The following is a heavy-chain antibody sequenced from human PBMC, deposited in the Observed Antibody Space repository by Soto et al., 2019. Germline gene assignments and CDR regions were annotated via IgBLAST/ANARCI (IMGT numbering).Heavy chain of an antibody. J-gene: IGHJ3*02. Sequence: QLLESGPGLVTPSETLSLTCTVSGGSISSSSYYWGWIRQPPGKGLEWIGTIYYSGSTYYNPSLKSRVTISVDTSKNQFALKLSSGTAADTAVYYCVRLDRSKDAFDIGGQGTMVTVSS. CDR2: IYYSGST. CDR3: VRLDRSKDAFDI. V-gene: IGHV4-39*01. CDR1: GGSISSSSYY. D-gene: IGHD3-22*01.